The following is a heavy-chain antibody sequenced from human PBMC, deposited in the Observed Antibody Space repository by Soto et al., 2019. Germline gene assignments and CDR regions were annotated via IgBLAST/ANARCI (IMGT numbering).Heavy chain of an antibody. CDR1: GLTLGNYG. CDR2: IWFDGSNA. Sequence: GWSLRLSCLVSGLTLGNYGMHWVRQAPDKGMEWVAVIWFDGSNADYADSVKGRFTISRDNSKSTLYLNMNSLRAEDTAVYSSVRPAVGEVTYVAFDTWGQGKTVTV. D-gene: IGHD3-10*01. CDR3: VRPAVGEVTYVAFDT. V-gene: IGHV3-33*01. J-gene: IGHJ3*02.